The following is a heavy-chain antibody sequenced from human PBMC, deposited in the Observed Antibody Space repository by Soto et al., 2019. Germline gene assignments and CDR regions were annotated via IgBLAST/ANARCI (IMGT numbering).Heavy chain of an antibody. CDR2: IYYSGST. D-gene: IGHD3-3*01. Sequence: PSETLSLTCTFSGGSISSYYWSWIRHPPGKGLEWIGYIYYSGSTNYNPSLKSRVTISVDTSKNQFSLKLSSVTAADTAVYYCGRNPADVLRFALYGMEVRGEATTVRVSS. CDR1: GGSISSYY. CDR3: GRNPADVLRFALYGMEV. V-gene: IGHV4-59*01. J-gene: IGHJ6*01.